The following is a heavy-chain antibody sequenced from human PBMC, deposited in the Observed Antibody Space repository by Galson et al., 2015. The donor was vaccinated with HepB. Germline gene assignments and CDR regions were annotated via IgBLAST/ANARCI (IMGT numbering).Heavy chain of an antibody. V-gene: IGHV1-24*01. D-gene: IGHD5-24*01. CDR3: ATLERGRRDRPNYYYYYMDV. CDR2: FDPEDGET. J-gene: IGHJ6*03. CDR1: GYTLTELS. Sequence: SVKVSCKVSGYTLTELSMHWVRQAPGKGLEWMGGFDPEDGETIYAQKFQGRVTMTEDTSTDTAYMELSSLRSEDTAVYYCATLERGRRDRPNYYYYYMDVWGKGTTVTVSS.